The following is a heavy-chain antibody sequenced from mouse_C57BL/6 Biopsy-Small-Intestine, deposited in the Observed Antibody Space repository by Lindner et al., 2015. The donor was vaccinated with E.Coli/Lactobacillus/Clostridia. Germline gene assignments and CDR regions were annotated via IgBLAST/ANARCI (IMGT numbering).Heavy chain of an antibody. D-gene: IGHD3-1*01. CDR2: INPKSGGT. V-gene: IGHV1-18*01. CDR3: ARDPVGTAFAYYFDY. CDR1: GYTFTDYV. J-gene: IGHJ2*01. Sequence: SVKVSCKASGYTFTDYVLHWVRQAPGQGLEWMGWINPKSGGTHYAQRFQDRVTMTRDTSISTAYMELTSLRSDDTALYYCARDPVGTAFAYYFDYWGQGTLVTVSS.